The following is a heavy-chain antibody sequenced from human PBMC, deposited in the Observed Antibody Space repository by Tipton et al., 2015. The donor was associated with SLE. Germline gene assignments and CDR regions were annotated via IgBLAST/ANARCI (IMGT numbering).Heavy chain of an antibody. Sequence: TLSLTCIVSGYSISSGYYWGWIRQPPGKGLEWIGSIYYRGNTYYNPSLKSRVTISVDTSKNQFSLEVRSVTAADTAVYYCVRLRSKVLIDYWGQGTLVTVSS. D-gene: IGHD2-8*01. J-gene: IGHJ4*02. CDR1: GYSISSGYY. V-gene: IGHV4-38-2*02. CDR3: VRLRSKVLIDY. CDR2: IYYRGNT.